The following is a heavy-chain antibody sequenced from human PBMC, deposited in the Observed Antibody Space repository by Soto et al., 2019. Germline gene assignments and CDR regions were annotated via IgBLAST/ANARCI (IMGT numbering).Heavy chain of an antibody. J-gene: IGHJ4*02. Sequence: EVQLLESGGGLVQPGGSLRLSCAASGFTFSTYAMSWVRQAPRKGLEWVSAISGNGGDYTYYADSVKGRFTISRDNSKNTLYLQLNSLRAEDTAVYYCVPLCRYCSTTTPSWGQGTLVTVSS. V-gene: IGHV3-23*01. CDR3: VPLCRYCSTTTPS. CDR2: ISGNGGDYT. CDR1: GFTFSTYA. D-gene: IGHD2-2*01.